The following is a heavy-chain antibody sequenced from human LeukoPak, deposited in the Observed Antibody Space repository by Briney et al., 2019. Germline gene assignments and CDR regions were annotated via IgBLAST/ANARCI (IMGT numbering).Heavy chain of an antibody. J-gene: IGHJ4*02. V-gene: IGHV3-11*04. Sequence: GGSLRLSCAASGFTFSDYYMSWIRQAPGKGLEWVSYISSSGSTIYYADSVKGRFTISRDNAKNSLYLQMNSLRAEDTAVYYCARDPYSSSAYYFDYWGQGTLVTVSS. CDR1: GFTFSDYY. D-gene: IGHD6-6*01. CDR2: ISSSGSTI. CDR3: ARDPYSSSAYYFDY.